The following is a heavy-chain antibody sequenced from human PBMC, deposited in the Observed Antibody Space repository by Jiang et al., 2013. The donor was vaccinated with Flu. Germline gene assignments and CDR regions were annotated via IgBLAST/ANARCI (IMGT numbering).Heavy chain of an antibody. J-gene: IGHJ4*02. V-gene: IGHV4-30-2*01. CDR3: ARATAGWLRSPHHSYYFDY. Sequence: RVTISVDRSKNQFSLKLSSVTAADTAVYYCARATAGWLRSPHHSYYFDYWGQGTLVTVSS. D-gene: IGHD5-12*01.